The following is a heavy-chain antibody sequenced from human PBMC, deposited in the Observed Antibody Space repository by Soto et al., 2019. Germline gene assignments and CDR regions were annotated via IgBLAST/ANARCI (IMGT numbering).Heavy chain of an antibody. D-gene: IGHD2-2*02. CDR1: GYNFPNYG. Sequence: ASVKVSCKTSGYNFPNYGISWVRRAPGQGLEWMGWVSPYNGNKKYAESLQGRVAMTAVTSTSTVYMELRSLRSDDTAVYYCARGGDCSSTSCYTPNYYYGLDVWGQGTTVTVSS. V-gene: IGHV1-18*01. CDR2: VSPYNGNK. J-gene: IGHJ6*02. CDR3: ARGGDCSSTSCYTPNYYYGLDV.